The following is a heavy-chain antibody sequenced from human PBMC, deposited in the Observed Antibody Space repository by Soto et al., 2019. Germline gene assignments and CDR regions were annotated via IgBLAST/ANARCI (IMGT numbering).Heavy chain of an antibody. D-gene: IGHD3-10*01. V-gene: IGHV3-74*01. CDR2: IDNAGTDS. J-gene: IGHJ6*04. Sequence: EVQLVESGGGLVQPGGSLRLSCAASGFTFSGRSMHWLRQAPGTGLVWVSGIDNAGTDSTYADSVKGRFPSSRDNAQNTLYLQMNSLRVEDTAVYYCARGWFGPDVWGKGTTVTVSS. CDR1: GFTFSGRS. CDR3: ARGWFGPDV.